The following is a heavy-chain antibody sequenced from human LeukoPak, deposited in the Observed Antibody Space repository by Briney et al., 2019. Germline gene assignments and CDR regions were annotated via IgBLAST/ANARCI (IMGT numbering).Heavy chain of an antibody. CDR3: ARGIAAAGYYYYGMDV. Sequence: GGSLRLSCAASGFTFSSYWMSWVRQAPGKGLEWVANIKQDGSEKNYVDSVKGRFTISRDNAKNSLYLQMNSLRAEDTAVYYCARGIAAAGYYYYGMDVWGQGPTVTVSS. CDR2: IKQDGSEK. V-gene: IGHV3-7*01. D-gene: IGHD6-13*01. CDR1: GFTFSSYW. J-gene: IGHJ6*02.